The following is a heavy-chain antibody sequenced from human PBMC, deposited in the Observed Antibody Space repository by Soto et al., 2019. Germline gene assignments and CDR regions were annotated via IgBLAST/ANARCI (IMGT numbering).Heavy chain of an antibody. J-gene: IGHJ3*02. CDR2: ISGSGDIT. V-gene: IGHV3-23*01. Sequence: GGSLRLSCASSGFTFSKNAMNWVRQAPGKGLEWVSGISGSGDITKYVDSVEGRFTISRDNSKNTLYLQMDSLRVEDTALYYCAKDKVDHNGVWDPFDRWGQGTMVTVSS. D-gene: IGHD2-8*01. CDR3: AKDKVDHNGVWDPFDR. CDR1: GFTFSKNA.